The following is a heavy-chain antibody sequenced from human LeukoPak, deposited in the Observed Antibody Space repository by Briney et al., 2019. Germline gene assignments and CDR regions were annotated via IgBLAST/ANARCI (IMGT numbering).Heavy chain of an antibody. CDR2: IRCGTSYI. Sequence: GGSLRLSRAASGFTFSTYTMNWVRQAPGKGLEWVSSIRCGTSYIYYADSVKGRFTISRDNPKNSLYLQMNSLRAEDTAVYYCARDFGVREDGYIWGPHMDVWGKGTTVTVSS. CDR3: ARDFGVREDGYIWGPHMDV. V-gene: IGHV3-21*01. CDR1: GFTFSTYT. J-gene: IGHJ6*03. D-gene: IGHD5-24*01.